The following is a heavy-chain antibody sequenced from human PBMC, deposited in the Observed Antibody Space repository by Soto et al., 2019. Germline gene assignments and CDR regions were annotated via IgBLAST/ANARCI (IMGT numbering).Heavy chain of an antibody. CDR1: GFTFNTYF. D-gene: IGHD2-2*01. CDR3: ARDTSNSFDY. V-gene: IGHV1-18*03. CDR2: ISPYNGNT. Sequence: HVQLLQSGGELKKPGASVKVSCNTSGFTFNTYFISWVRQAPGQGLEWMGWISPYNGNTKYGEKFQGRVTMTTDTITRTAYMELRNLRIDDMAVYYCARDTSNSFDYWGQGTLVTVSS. J-gene: IGHJ4*02.